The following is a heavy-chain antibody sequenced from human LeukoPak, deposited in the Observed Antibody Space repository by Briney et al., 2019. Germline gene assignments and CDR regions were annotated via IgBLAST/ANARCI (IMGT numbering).Heavy chain of an antibody. Sequence: GGSLRLSCAASGFTFSSYWMSWVRQAPGKGLEWVANIRQDGVKKNYVGSVKGRFTISRDNAKNSLYLQMNSLRAEDTAVYYCARDYNHYMDVWGKGTTVTVSS. CDR2: IRQDGVKK. J-gene: IGHJ6*03. CDR1: GFTFSSYW. CDR3: ARDYNHYMDV. V-gene: IGHV3-7*01.